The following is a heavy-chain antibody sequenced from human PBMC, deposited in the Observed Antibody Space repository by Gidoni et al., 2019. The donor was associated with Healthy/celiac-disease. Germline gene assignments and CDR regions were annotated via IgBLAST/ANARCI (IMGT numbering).Heavy chain of an antibody. CDR3: ARDDDVDIVATIWDY. Sequence: QVQLVESGGGVVQPGRSLSLSCAASGFTFSSYAMHWVRQAPGKGLEWVAVISYDGSNKYYADSVKGRFTISRDNSKNTLYLQMNSLRAEDTAVYYCARDDDVDIVATIWDYWGQGTLVTVSS. V-gene: IGHV3-30-3*01. CDR2: ISYDGSNK. D-gene: IGHD5-12*01. CDR1: GFTFSSYA. J-gene: IGHJ4*02.